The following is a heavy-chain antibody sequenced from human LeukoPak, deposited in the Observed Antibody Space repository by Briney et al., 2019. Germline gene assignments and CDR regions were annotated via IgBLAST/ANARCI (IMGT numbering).Heavy chain of an antibody. V-gene: IGHV3-30*03. CDR2: ISYDGSNK. D-gene: IGHD6-13*01. CDR1: GFTFSSYG. Sequence: PGGSLRLSCAASGFTFSSYGMHWVRQAPGKGLEWVAVISYDGSNKYYADSVKGRFTISRDDSKNTLYLQMNSLRVEDTAVYYCARDMGSSSWSGGWFDRWGQGTLVTVSS. CDR3: ARDMGSSSWSGGWFDR. J-gene: IGHJ5*02.